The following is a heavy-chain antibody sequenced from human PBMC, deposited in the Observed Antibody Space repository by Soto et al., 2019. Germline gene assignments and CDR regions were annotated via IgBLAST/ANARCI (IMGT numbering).Heavy chain of an antibody. Sequence: QVLLEESGPGLVKPSQTLSLTCTVSGGSVSSGYHYWSWIRQPPGKVLEWIGYVYYSGSTYYNPSLGSRVTISIDTSKHQFSLKLNPVTASDAAVYFCATESSGSSPLHFDFWGQGALVIVSS. D-gene: IGHD3-22*01. J-gene: IGHJ4*02. CDR2: VYYSGST. CDR3: ATESSGSSPLHFDF. CDR1: GGSVSSGYHY. V-gene: IGHV4-30-4*01.